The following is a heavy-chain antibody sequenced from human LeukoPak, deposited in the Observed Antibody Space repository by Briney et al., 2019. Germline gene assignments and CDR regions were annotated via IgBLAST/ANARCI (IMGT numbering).Heavy chain of an antibody. Sequence: GASVKVSCKASGYTFTSYDINWVRQATGQGREWRGWMNPNSGNTGYAQKFQGRVTMTRNTSISTAYMELSSLRSEDTAVYYCARAGGYCGRISCPYYFDYWGQGSLVAVSS. CDR2: MNPNSGNT. V-gene: IGHV1-8*02. CDR3: ARAGGYCGRISCPYYFDY. CDR1: GYTFTSYD. J-gene: IGHJ4*02. D-gene: IGHD2-15*01.